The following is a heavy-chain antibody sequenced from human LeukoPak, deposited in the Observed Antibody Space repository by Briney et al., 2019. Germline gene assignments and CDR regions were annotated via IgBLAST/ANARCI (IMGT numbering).Heavy chain of an antibody. D-gene: IGHD2-2*01. J-gene: IGHJ4*02. CDR2: INPSGGST. V-gene: IGHV1-46*01. CDR1: GYTFISYY. CDR3: ASGTSSTDY. Sequence: ASVKVSCKASGYTFISYYMHCVRQAPGQGFERMGIINPSGGSTSYAQKFQGRVTMTRDMSTSTVYMELSSLRSEDTAVYYCASGTSSTDYWGQGTLVTVSS.